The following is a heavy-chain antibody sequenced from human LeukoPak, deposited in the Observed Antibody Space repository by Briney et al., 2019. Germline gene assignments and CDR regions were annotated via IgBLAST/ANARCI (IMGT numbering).Heavy chain of an antibody. V-gene: IGHV4-34*01. Sequence: SETLSLTCAVYGGSFSGYYWSWIRQPPGKGLEWIGEINHSGSTNYNPSLKSRVTISVDTSKNQFSLKLSSVTAADTAVYYCARGVPDYWGQGTLVTVSS. J-gene: IGHJ4*02. CDR2: INHSGST. CDR1: GGSFSGYY. CDR3: ARGVPDY.